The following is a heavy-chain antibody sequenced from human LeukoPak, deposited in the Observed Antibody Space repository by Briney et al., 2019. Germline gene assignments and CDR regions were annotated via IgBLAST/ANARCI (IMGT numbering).Heavy chain of an antibody. V-gene: IGHV4-34*01. CDR1: GGSFSGYY. CDR2: INHSGST. J-gene: IGHJ4*02. CDR3: ARDRGGRTGYASGDFDF. D-gene: IGHD5-12*01. Sequence: PSETLSLTCAVYGGSFSGYYWSWIRQPPGKGLEWIGEINHSGSTNYNPSLKSRVTISVDTSKNQFSLKLSSVTAADTAVYYCARDRGGRTGYASGDFDFWGQGTLVTVSS.